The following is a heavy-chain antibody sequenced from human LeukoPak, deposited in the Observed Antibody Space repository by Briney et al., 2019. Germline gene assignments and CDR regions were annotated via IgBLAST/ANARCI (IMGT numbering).Heavy chain of an antibody. Sequence: PSETLSLTCTVSGGSISSYYWSWIRQPPGKGLEWIGYIRYSGSISYNPSLKSRVTISVDTSKNQFSLKLTSVTAADTAVYYCALDTSGWSDDSFDIWGQGTMVTVSS. J-gene: IGHJ3*02. CDR3: ALDTSGWSDDSFDI. CDR1: GGSISSYY. V-gene: IGHV4-59*01. D-gene: IGHD6-19*01. CDR2: IRYSGSI.